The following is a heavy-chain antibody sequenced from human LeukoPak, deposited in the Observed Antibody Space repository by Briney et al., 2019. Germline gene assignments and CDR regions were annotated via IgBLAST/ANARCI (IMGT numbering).Heavy chain of an antibody. J-gene: IGHJ4*02. CDR3: ARGVMAFSGYNFAYYFDY. CDR2: ISHDGNKK. V-gene: IGHV3-30*03. Sequence: GGSLRLSCAASGFTFTSYCMHWVRQAPGKGLEWVAFISHDGNKKYYPDSVKGRFRISRANSETTLYMPMNSLSAEDTAVYYCARGVMAFSGYNFAYYFDYWGQGTLVTVSS. D-gene: IGHD5-18*01. CDR1: GFTFTSYC.